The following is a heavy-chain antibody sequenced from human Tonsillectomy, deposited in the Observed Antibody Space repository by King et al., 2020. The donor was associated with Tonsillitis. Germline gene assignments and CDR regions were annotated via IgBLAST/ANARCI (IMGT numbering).Heavy chain of an antibody. CDR2: ISAYSGDT. Sequence: QLVQSGAEVKKPGASVKVSCKASGYTFSSYGITWVRQAPGQGLEWMGWISAYSGDTDYVQKFQGRVTMTTDTSTSTAYLELRRLRSDDKAVYFCARDRDLLTGFLDNFFHPWGQGTLVTVSS. D-gene: IGHD3-9*01. CDR1: GYTFSSYG. CDR3: ARDRDLLTGFLDNFFHP. J-gene: IGHJ5*02. V-gene: IGHV1-18*01.